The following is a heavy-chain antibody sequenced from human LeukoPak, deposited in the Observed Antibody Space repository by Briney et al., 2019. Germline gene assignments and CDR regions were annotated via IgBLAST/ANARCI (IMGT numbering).Heavy chain of an antibody. CDR1: GGSISSSSYY. CDR3: ARRDGDPFDI. CDR2: MYYSGNT. V-gene: IGHV4-39*07. J-gene: IGHJ3*02. Sequence: SETLSLTCTVSGGSISSSSYYWGWIRQPPGKGLEWIGSMYYSGNTYYNPSLKSRVTISVDTSKNQFSLKLSSVTAADTAVYYCARRDGDPFDIWGQGTMVTVSS. D-gene: IGHD4-17*01.